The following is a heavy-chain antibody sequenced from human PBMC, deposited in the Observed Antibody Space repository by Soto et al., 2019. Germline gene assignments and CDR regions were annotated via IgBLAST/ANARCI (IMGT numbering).Heavy chain of an antibody. CDR2: INPNSGGT. CDR1: GYTFTGYY. D-gene: IGHD6-19*01. Sequence: GASVKVSCKASGYTFTGYYMHWVRQAPGQGLEWMGWINPNSGGTNYAQKFQGWVTMTRDTSISTAYMELSRLRSDDTAVYYCARDPLYRIAVAGIGRFDPWGQGTLVTVSS. CDR3: ARDPLYRIAVAGIGRFDP. J-gene: IGHJ5*02. V-gene: IGHV1-2*04.